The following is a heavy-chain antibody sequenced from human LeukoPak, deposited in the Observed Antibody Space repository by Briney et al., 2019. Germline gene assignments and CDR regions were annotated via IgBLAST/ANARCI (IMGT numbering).Heavy chain of an antibody. J-gene: IGHJ4*02. V-gene: IGHV4-59*01. CDR2: IYYSGST. CDR3: ARGSVQWLVRGAFDY. D-gene: IGHD6-19*01. CDR1: GGSISSYY. Sequence: SETLSLTCTVSGGSISSYYWSWIRQPPGKGLECIGYIYYSGSTNYNPSLKRRVTISVDTSKNQFSLKLSSVTAADTAVYYCARGSVQWLVRGAFDYWGQGTLVTVSS.